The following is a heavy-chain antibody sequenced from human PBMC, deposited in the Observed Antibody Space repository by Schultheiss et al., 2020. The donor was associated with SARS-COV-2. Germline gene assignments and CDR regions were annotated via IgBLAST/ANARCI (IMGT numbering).Heavy chain of an antibody. J-gene: IGHJ4*02. CDR2: ISSSSSYT. CDR1: GFTFSDYY. CDR3: ARADDYGGNSLDH. Sequence: GGSLRLSCAASGFTFSDYYMSWIRQAPGKGLEWASYISSSSSYTNYADSVKGRFTISRDKSKSTLYLQMNSLRVEDTAIYYCARADDYGGNSLDHWGQGTLVTVSS. V-gene: IGHV3-11*05. D-gene: IGHD4-23*01.